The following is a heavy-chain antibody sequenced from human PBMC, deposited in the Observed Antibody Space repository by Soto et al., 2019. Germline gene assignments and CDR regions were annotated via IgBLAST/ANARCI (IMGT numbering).Heavy chain of an antibody. CDR3: ARPIVVAPVYYAIDV. CDR2: INPSSGRT. Sequence: ASVKVSCKASGYTFTSYSMHWVRQAPGQGLEWMGIINPSSGRTSYAQNFQGRVTMTSDTSTSIVYMEMSSLKSADTAVYYCARPIVVAPVYYAIDVWGQGTTVTVSS. CDR1: GYTFTSYS. D-gene: IGHD3-22*01. J-gene: IGHJ6*02. V-gene: IGHV1-46*01.